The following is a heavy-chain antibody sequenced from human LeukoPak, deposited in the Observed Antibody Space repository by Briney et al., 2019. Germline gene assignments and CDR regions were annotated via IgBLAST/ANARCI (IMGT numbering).Heavy chain of an antibody. CDR2: IHYSGST. Sequence: SETLSLTCAVSGGSISNYYWSWIRQPPGKGLELLGYIHYSGSTWYNPSLKSRVTISVDTSKNRFSLKLSSVTAADTAVYYCARVWAAAGFDYWGQGTLVTVSS. D-gene: IGHD6-13*01. CDR1: GGSISNYY. CDR3: ARVWAAAGFDY. V-gene: IGHV4-59*12. J-gene: IGHJ4*02.